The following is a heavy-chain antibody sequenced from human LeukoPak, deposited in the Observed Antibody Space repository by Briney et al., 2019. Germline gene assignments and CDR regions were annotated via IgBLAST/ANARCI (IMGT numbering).Heavy chain of an antibody. Sequence: SETLSLTCTVSGGSISSGDYYWSWIRQPPGKGLEWIGYIYYSGSTYYNPSLKSRVTISVDTSKNQFSLKLSSVTAADTAVYYCARDKVGGYCSSTSCYRPRPKGYFDLWGRGTLVTVSS. V-gene: IGHV4-30-4*01. CDR1: GGSISSGDYY. CDR2: IYYSGST. D-gene: IGHD2-2*02. CDR3: ARDKVGGYCSSTSCYRPRPKGYFDL. J-gene: IGHJ2*01.